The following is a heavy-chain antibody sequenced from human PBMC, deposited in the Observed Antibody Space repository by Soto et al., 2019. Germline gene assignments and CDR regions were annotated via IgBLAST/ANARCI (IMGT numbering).Heavy chain of an antibody. J-gene: IGHJ6*02. D-gene: IGHD3-10*01. V-gene: IGHV4-39*01. CDR1: GGSISSSSYY. CDR2: IYYSGST. Sequence: SETLSLTCTVSGGSISSSSYYWGWIRQPPGKGLEWIGSIYYSGSTYYNPSLKSRVTISVDTSKNQFSLKLSSVTAADTAVYYCASYPPFGNYYYYGMDVWGQGTTVTVSS. CDR3: ASYPPFGNYYYYGMDV.